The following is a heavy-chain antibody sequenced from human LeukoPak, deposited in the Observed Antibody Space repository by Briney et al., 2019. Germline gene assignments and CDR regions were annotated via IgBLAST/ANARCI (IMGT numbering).Heavy chain of an antibody. CDR2: IIAIFGTA. D-gene: IGHD5-12*01. J-gene: IGHJ5*02. CDR1: GGTISSYA. Sequence: ASVKVSCKASGGTISSYAISWVRQAPGQGLEWMGGIIAIFGTANYAQKFQGRVTITADESTSTAYMELSSLRSEDTAVYYCARDNIIVATITNWIDRWGQGTLLTVSS. V-gene: IGHV1-69*01. CDR3: ARDNIIVATITNWIDR.